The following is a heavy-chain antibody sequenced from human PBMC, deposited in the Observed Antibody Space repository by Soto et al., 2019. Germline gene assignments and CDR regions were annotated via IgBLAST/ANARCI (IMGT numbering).Heavy chain of an antibody. J-gene: IGHJ4*02. CDR1: GGSISSGGYY. CDR2: IYYSGST. Sequence: QVQLQESGPGLVKPSQTLSLTCTVSGGSISSGGYYWSWIRQHPGKGLEWIGYIYYSGSTYYNPSLKSRVTISVDTSKNQCSLKLSSVTAAYTAVYYCAREFLRGSGSYDWGQGPLVTVSS. CDR3: AREFLRGSGSYD. D-gene: IGHD3-10*01. V-gene: IGHV4-31*03.